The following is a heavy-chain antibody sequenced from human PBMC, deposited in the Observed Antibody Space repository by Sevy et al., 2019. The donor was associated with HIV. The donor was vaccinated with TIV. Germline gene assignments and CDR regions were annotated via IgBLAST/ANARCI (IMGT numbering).Heavy chain of an antibody. CDR3: AREGCSRPHDY. V-gene: IGHV3-23*01. CDR1: GFTFSSYA. D-gene: IGHD2-2*01. J-gene: IGHJ4*02. Sequence: GGSLRLSCAASGFTFSSYAMSWVRQPPGKGLEWVATFSFGCGKINYADSVKGRFTISRDNSKNTLFLQMNRLRAEETAVYYCAREGCSRPHDYWGQGTLVTVSS. CDR2: FSFGCGKI.